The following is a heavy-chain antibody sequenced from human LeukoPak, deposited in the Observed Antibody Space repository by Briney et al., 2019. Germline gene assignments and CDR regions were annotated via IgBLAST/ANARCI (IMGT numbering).Heavy chain of an antibody. CDR3: ARVKGYSSSWAFRY. V-gene: IGHV1-2*06. J-gene: IGHJ4*02. CDR2: INPNSGGT. D-gene: IGHD6-13*01. Sequence: ASVKVSCKASGYTFTGYYMHWVRQAPGQGLEWMGRINPNSGGTNYAQKFQGRVTMTRDTSISTAYMELSRLRSDDTAVYYCARVKGYSSSWAFRYWGRRTLVTVSS. CDR1: GYTFTGYY.